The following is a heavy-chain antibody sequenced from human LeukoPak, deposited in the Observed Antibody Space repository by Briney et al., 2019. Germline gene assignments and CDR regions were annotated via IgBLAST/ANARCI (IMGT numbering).Heavy chain of an antibody. V-gene: IGHV3-30*04. J-gene: IGHJ4*02. CDR1: GFTFSSYA. CDR3: ARDDYGDYTFGY. CDR2: ISYDGRNK. D-gene: IGHD4-17*01. Sequence: GGSLRLSCAASGFTFSSYAMHWVRQAPGKGLEWVAVISYDGRNKYYADSVKGRFTISRDNSKNTLYLQMNSLRAEDTAVYYCARDDYGDYTFGYWGQGTLVTVSS.